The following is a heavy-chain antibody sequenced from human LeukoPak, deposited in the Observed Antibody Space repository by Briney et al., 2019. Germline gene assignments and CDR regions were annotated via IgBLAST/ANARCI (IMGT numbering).Heavy chain of an antibody. CDR2: INHSGST. V-gene: IGHV4-34*01. CDR1: GGSFSGYY. J-gene: IGHJ4*02. CDR3: ASMEYGDYVPFDY. D-gene: IGHD4-17*01. Sequence: PSETLSLTCAVYGGSFSGYYWSWIRQRPGKGLEWIGEINHSGSTNYNPSLKSRVTISVDTSKNQFSLKLSSVTAADTAVYYCASMEYGDYVPFDYWGQGTLVTVSS.